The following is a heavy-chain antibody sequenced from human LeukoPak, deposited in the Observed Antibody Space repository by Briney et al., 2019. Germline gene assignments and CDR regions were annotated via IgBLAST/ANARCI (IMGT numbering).Heavy chain of an antibody. CDR2: TNPNSGGT. CDR1: GYTFTGYY. V-gene: IGHV1-2*04. D-gene: IGHD6-13*01. CDR3: ARTLGSSSGFDI. J-gene: IGHJ3*02. Sequence: GSVKVSCKASGYTFTGYYMHWVRQAPGQGLEWMGWTNPNSGGTNYAQKFQGWVTMTRDTSISTAYMELSRLRSDDTAVYYCARTLGSSSGFDIWGQGTMVTVSS.